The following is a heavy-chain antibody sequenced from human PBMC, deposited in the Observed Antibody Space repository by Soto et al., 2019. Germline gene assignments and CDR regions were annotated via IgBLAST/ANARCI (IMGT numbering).Heavy chain of an antibody. CDR1: GGSISSSSYY. CDR3: ARGYPNYSNFAY. J-gene: IGHJ4*02. V-gene: IGHV4-39*01. CDR2: IYYSGST. Sequence: SETQSLTCPVSGGSISSSSYYWGWIRQPPGKGLEWIGSIYYSGSTYYNPSLKSRVTISVDTSKNQFSLKLSSVTAADTAVYYCARGYPNYSNFAYWGQGSLVTVSS. D-gene: IGHD2-21*01.